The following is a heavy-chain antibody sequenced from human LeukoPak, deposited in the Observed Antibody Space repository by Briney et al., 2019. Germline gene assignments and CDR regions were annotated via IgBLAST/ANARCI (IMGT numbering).Heavy chain of an antibody. V-gene: IGHV3-30*03. CDR3: GTTIFGVVTHIGDEDY. D-gene: IGHD3-3*01. Sequence: GGSLRLSFSASGLTLISIGMHWVRPAPGKGRGWGAVISDDASNKYHADSVKGPITISRDNAKTTLYLQMKSPRAEDTAVYCCGTTIFGVVTHIGDEDYWGQGTLVTVSS. CDR2: ISDDASNK. J-gene: IGHJ4*02. CDR1: GLTLISIG.